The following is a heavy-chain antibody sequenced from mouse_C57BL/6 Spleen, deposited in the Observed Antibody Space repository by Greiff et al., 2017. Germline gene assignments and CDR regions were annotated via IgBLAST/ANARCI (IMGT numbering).Heavy chain of an antibody. Sequence: QVQLKESGPELVKPGASVKISCTASGYTFTDYYINWVKQRPGQGLEWIGWIFPGSGSPYYNAKFKGKATLTVDKSSSTAYMLLSSRTSDDSAVYFCARSDYGSSYFDYWGQGTTLTVSS. V-gene: IGHV1-75*01. CDR1: GYTFTDYY. J-gene: IGHJ2*01. D-gene: IGHD1-1*01. CDR2: IFPGSGSP. CDR3: ARSDYGSSYFDY.